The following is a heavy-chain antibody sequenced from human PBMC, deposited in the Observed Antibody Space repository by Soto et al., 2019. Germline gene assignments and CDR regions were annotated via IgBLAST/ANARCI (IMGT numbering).Heavy chain of an antibody. D-gene: IGHD3-10*01. CDR2: ISYDGSNK. J-gene: IGHJ6*02. Sequence: HPGGSLRLSCAASGFTFSSYGMHWVRQAPGKGLEWVAVISYDGSNKYYADSVKGRFTISRDNSKNTLYLQMNSLRAEDTAVYHCAKDYYGSASYLRAPMDVWGQGTTVTVSS. CDR3: AKDYYGSASYLRAPMDV. V-gene: IGHV3-30*18. CDR1: GFTFSSYG.